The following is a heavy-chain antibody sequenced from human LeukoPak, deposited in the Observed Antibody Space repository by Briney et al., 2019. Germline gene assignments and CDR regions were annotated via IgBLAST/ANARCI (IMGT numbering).Heavy chain of an antibody. CDR1: GGSISSYY. J-gene: IGHJ4*02. Sequence: SETMSLTCTVSGGSISSYYWSWIRQPPGKGLEWIEYIYYSGRTNYNPSLKSRVTISVDTSKNQFSLKLSSVTAADTAVYYCARARRRDGYNYGFFWDYWGQGTLVTVSS. CDR2: IYYSGRT. CDR3: ARARRRDGYNYGFFWDY. V-gene: IGHV4-59*01. D-gene: IGHD5-24*01.